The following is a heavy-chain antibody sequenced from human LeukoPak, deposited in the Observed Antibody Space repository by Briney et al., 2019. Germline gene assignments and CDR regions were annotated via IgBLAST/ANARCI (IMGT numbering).Heavy chain of an antibody. CDR3: ARHIRQLQQGY. CDR2: IYSSGNT. J-gene: IGHJ4*02. D-gene: IGHD1-1*01. V-gene: IGHV4-4*07. Sequence: SETLSLTCTVPGGSIINYFWSWIRQPAGKGLEWIGRIYSSGNTDYNPSLKSRVTMSVDASKNRFSLKLSSVTAADTAVYYCARHIRQLQQGYWGQGTLVTVSS. CDR1: GGSIINYF.